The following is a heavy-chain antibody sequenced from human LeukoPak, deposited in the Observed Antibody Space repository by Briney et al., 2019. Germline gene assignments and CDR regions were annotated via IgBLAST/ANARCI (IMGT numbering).Heavy chain of an antibody. V-gene: IGHV3-21*01. D-gene: IGHD1-26*01. Sequence: GGSLRLSCAASGFTFSSYSMNWVRQAPGKGLEWVSSISSSSSYIYYADSVKGRFTISRDNAKNSLYLQVNSLRAEDTAVYYCARVPGLGSYYSDYWGQGTLVTVSS. CDR3: ARVPGLGSYYSDY. CDR2: ISSSSSYI. CDR1: GFTFSSYS. J-gene: IGHJ4*02.